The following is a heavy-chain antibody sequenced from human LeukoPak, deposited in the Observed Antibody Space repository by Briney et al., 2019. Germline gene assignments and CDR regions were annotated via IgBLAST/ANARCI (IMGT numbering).Heavy chain of an antibody. V-gene: IGHV3-15*01. Sequence: GGSLRLSCAASGFTFSNAWMSWVRKAPGKGLEWVGRIKSKTDGGTTDYAAPVKGRFTISRDDSKNTLYLQMNSLKTEDTAVYYCTTDVVTAIVYYFDYWGQGTLVTVSS. CDR2: IKSKTDGGTT. J-gene: IGHJ4*02. D-gene: IGHD2-21*02. CDR3: TTDVVTAIVYYFDY. CDR1: GFTFSNAW.